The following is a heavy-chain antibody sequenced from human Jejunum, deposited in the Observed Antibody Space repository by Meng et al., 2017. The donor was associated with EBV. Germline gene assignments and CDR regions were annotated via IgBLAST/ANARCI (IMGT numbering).Heavy chain of an antibody. D-gene: IGHD3-16*02. J-gene: IGHJ4*02. CDR3: ERSFGGVLADSFDY. Sequence: QVKGWGEVKEPVYPAKVCRNADGGYFTKYAISWVRRAAGKGPVWIGGVIPIFGTANFAQKLHGRVTLTADKSTSTAYMQLSSLSSKDTAVYYFERSFGGVLADSFDYWGQGTLVTVSS. V-gene: IGHV1-69*06. CDR1: GGYFTKYA. CDR2: VIPIFGTA.